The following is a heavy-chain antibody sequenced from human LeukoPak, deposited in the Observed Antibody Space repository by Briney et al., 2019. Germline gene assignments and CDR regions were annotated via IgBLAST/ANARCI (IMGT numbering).Heavy chain of an antibody. Sequence: GGSLRLSCAASGFTFSSYGMHWVRQAPGKGLEWVAVISYDGSNKYYADSVKGRFTISRDNSKNTLYLQMNSLRAEDTALYYCAKDKEQWYSSGWPDYWGQGTLVTVSS. J-gene: IGHJ4*02. CDR2: ISYDGSNK. D-gene: IGHD6-19*01. V-gene: IGHV3-30*18. CDR1: GFTFSSYG. CDR3: AKDKEQWYSSGWPDY.